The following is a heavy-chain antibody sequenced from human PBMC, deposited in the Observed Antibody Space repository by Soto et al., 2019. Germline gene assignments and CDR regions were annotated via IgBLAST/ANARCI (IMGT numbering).Heavy chain of an antibody. V-gene: IGHV4-31*03. CDR2: IDNSGST. CDR1: GASVRTGVYY. J-gene: IGHJ4*02. CDR3: AGAVSDFDVRRYRTSYFDQ. Sequence: QVQLDESGPGLVQPSQTLSLSCTVSGASVRTGVYYWTWIRQHPGKGLEWIGYIDNSGSTYYNPSLTGRVDISVDTSKNQFSLNLQSLTAADTAFYYCAGAVSDFDVRRYRTSYFDQWGQGILVTVSS. D-gene: IGHD3-10*02.